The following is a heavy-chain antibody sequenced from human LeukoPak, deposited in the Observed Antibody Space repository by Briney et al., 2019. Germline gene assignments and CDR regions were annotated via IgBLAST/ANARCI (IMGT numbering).Heavy chain of an antibody. Sequence: GGSLRLSCAASGFTFSSSAMSWARQAPGKGLEWVSGISGSALRTYYADSVQGRFIISRDNSMNTLYLQMDSLRAEDSAVYYCAKLLLPVHWGQGTLVSVSS. CDR2: ISGSALRT. J-gene: IGHJ4*02. CDR3: AKLLLPVH. D-gene: IGHD3-22*01. V-gene: IGHV3-23*01. CDR1: GFTFSSSA.